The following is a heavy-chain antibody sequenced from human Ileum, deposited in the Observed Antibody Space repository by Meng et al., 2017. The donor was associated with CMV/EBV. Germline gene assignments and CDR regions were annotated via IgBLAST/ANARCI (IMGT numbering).Heavy chain of an antibody. CDR2: INHRGDR. CDR3: ARGLDNYYDLT. V-gene: IGHV4-34*01. J-gene: IGHJ5*02. Sequence: LHCEIHGGCFRCYYGRWIRQSPGKQLEWIGEINHRGDRDYDPSLNGRVTISVDTSKKLLSLNLSSVTAADTAIYYCARGLDNYYDLTWGQGILVTVSS. D-gene: IGHD3-22*01. CDR1: GGCFRCYY.